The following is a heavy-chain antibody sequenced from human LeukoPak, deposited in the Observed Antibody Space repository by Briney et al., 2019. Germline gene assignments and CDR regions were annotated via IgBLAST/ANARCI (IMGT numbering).Heavy chain of an antibody. CDR2: INPDSGDT. CDR3: ARDYIDPGNYTPLGY. V-gene: IGHV1-2*02. J-gene: IGHJ4*02. CDR1: GYTFTGYY. D-gene: IGHD1-7*01. Sequence: ASVKVSCKASGYTFTGYYVHWVRQAPGQGLEWMGWINPDSGDTSSAQRFQGRVTVTRDTSISTVYMELSRLRSDDTAVYYCARDYIDPGNYTPLGYWGQGTLVTVSS.